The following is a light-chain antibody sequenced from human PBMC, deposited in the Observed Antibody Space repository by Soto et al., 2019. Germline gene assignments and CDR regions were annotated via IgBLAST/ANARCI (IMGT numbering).Light chain of an antibody. J-gene: IGKJ3*01. V-gene: IGKV1-27*01. CDR2: EAS. CDR1: QGISNY. CDR3: QKYNSAPYT. Sequence: DIQMTQSPSSLSASVGDRLTITCRASQGISNYLAWYQQKPGKLPKLLIYEASTLQSGVQSRFSGSRFGTDFNLTISSLQPEDVEAYYWQKYNSAPYTFGPGTKVDIK.